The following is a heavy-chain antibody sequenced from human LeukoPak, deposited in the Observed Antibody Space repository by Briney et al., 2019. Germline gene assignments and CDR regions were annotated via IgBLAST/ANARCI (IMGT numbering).Heavy chain of an antibody. D-gene: IGHD2-21*02. CDR2: ITTGGSDL. CDR3: ARDLWGDWEGHDAFDI. Sequence: GGSLRLSCTASGFSFSASAMHWVRQAPGKGLEWVSFITTGGSDLDYADSVRGRFTVSRDNANNTLFLQMNSLRVEDTAVYYCARDLWGDWEGHDAFDIWGQGTMVTVSS. CDR1: GFSFSASA. J-gene: IGHJ3*02. V-gene: IGHV3-48*01.